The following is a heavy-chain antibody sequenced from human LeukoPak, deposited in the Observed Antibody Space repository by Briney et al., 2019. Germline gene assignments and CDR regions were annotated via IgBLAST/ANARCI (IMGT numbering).Heavy chain of an antibody. V-gene: IGHV1-18*01. CDR2: ISAYNGDT. CDR3: ARDRPNSSSWYFYYYYGMDV. CDR1: GYTSTSYG. J-gene: IGHJ6*02. D-gene: IGHD6-13*01. Sequence: GASVKVSCKASGYTSTSYGISWVRQAPGQGLEWMGWISAYNGDTNYAQKLQGRVTMTTDTSTSTAYMELRSLRSDDTAVYYCARDRPNSSSWYFYYYYGMDVWGQGTTVTVSS.